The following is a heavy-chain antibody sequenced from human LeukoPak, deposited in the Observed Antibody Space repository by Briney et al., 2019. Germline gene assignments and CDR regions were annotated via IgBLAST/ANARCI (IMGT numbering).Heavy chain of an antibody. CDR1: GGSISSYY. J-gene: IGHJ6*03. D-gene: IGHD5-18*01. V-gene: IGHV4-4*07. CDR2: IYTSGST. Sequence: SETLSLTCTVSGGSISSYYWSWIRQPAGKGLEWIGRIYTSGSTNYNPSLKSRVTMSVDTSKNQFSLKLSSVTAADTAVYYCARDEYRYGTYYYYYMDVWGKGTTVTISS. CDR3: ARDEYRYGTYYYYYMDV.